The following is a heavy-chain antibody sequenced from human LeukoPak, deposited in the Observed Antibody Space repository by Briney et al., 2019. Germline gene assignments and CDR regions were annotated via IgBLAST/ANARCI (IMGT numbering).Heavy chain of an antibody. D-gene: IGHD5-18*01. CDR3: ARGSDTAMTYFDY. Sequence: GESLKISCKGSGYSFTNYWIGWVRQMPGKGLEWMGIIYLGDSDTRYSPSFQGQVTISADKSISTAYLQWSSLKASDTAMYYCARGSDTAMTYFDYWGQGTLVTVSS. J-gene: IGHJ4*02. CDR2: IYLGDSDT. V-gene: IGHV5-51*01. CDR1: GYSFTNYW.